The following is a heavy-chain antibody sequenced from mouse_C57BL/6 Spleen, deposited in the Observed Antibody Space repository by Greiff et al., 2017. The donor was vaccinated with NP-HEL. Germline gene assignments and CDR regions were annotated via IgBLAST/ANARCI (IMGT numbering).Heavy chain of an antibody. CDR1: GFTFSDYY. D-gene: IGHD1-1*01. V-gene: IGHV5-16*01. CDR2: INYDGSST. Sequence: DVKLVESEGGLVQPGSSMKLSCTASGFTFSDYYMAWVRQVPEKGLEWVANINYDGSSTYYLDSLKSRFIISRDNAKNILYLQMRSLKSEDTATYYCARERSYDRGYFDVWGTGTTVTVSS. J-gene: IGHJ1*03. CDR3: ARERSYDRGYFDV.